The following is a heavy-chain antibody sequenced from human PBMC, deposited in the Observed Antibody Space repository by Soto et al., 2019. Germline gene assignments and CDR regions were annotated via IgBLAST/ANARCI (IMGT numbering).Heavy chain of an antibody. CDR1: GYPVTAYY. J-gene: IGHJ3*02. CDR3: ARGGGVAVAGSAAFDM. Sequence: QLHLVQSGAVVKKPGASVTVSCSASGYPVTAYYMHWVRQAPGRGLGWMGGINPATGAAKYTQTFRGRVTMTRATSTSTVFMDLSGLTSEDTAVFYWARGGGVAVAGSAAFDMWGQGTLVTVSS. D-gene: IGHD6-19*01. V-gene: IGHV1-2*02. CDR2: INPATGAA.